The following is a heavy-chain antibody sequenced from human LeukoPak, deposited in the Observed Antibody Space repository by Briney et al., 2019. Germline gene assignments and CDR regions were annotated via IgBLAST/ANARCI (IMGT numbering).Heavy chain of an antibody. CDR2: TCYRSKWYN. CDR1: GDSVSSNSAT. Sequence: SQTLSLTCDISGDSVSSNSATWNWIRQSPTRGLEWLGRTCYRSKWYNEYAESVKSRITINPDTSKNQFSLQVNSVIPEDTAVYYCARRETTAGKGYFDYWGQGSLVTVSS. J-gene: IGHJ4*02. D-gene: IGHD6-13*01. CDR3: ARRETTAGKGYFDY. V-gene: IGHV6-1*01.